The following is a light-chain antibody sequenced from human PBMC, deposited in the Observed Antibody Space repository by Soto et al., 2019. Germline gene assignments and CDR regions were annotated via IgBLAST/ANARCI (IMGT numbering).Light chain of an antibody. CDR2: GAS. J-gene: IGKJ2*01. CDR3: QKYSSSPYT. Sequence: DIVLTQSPGTLSLSPGERATLSCRASQSVSSSYLAWYQQKPGQAPRLLIYGASSRATGIPDRFSGSGSGTYFTLIISRLEPEDFAVYYCQKYSSSPYTFGQGTKLEIK. CDR1: QSVSSSY. V-gene: IGKV3-20*01.